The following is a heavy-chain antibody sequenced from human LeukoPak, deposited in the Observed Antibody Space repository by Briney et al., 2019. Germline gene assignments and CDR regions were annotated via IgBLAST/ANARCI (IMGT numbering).Heavy chain of an antibody. CDR3: ARDEYSSSSFFDY. CDR2: IWYDGSNK. Sequence: GGSLRLSCAASGFTFGSYGMHWVRQAPGKGLEWVAVIWYDGSNKYYADSVKGRFTISRDNSKNTLYLQMNSLRAEDTAVYYCARDEYSSSSFFDYWGQGTLVTVSS. J-gene: IGHJ4*02. D-gene: IGHD6-6*01. V-gene: IGHV3-33*01. CDR1: GFTFGSYG.